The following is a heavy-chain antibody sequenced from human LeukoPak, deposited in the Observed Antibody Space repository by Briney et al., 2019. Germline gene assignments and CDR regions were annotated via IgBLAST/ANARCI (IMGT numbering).Heavy chain of an antibody. CDR2: ISGNSGNI. CDR3: ARGSDYYDNSGYFDY. CDR1: GFSFENYA. J-gene: IGHJ4*02. Sequence: GRSLRLSCAASGFSFENYAMHWVRQAPGKGLEWVSGISGNSGNIGYADSVKGRFTISRDNSKNTLYLQMNSLRAEDTAVYYCARGSDYYDNSGYFDYWGQGTLVTVSS. V-gene: IGHV3-9*01. D-gene: IGHD3-22*01.